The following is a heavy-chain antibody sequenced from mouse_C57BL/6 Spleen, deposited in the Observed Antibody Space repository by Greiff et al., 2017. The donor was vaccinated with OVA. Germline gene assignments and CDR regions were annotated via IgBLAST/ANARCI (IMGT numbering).Heavy chain of an antibody. Sequence: EVKLQQSGPELVKPGASVKISCKASGYSFTDYNMNWVKQSNGKSLEWIGVINPNYGTTSYNQKFKGKATLTVDQSSSTAYMQLNSLTSEDSAVYYCARWNYYGSSYAMDYWGQGTSVTVSS. J-gene: IGHJ4*01. V-gene: IGHV1-39*01. CDR2: INPNYGTT. CDR1: GYSFTDYN. D-gene: IGHD1-1*01. CDR3: ARWNYYGSSYAMDY.